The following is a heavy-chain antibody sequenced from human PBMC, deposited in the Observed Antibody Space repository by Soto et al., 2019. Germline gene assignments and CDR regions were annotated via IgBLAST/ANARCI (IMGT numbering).Heavy chain of an antibody. CDR1: GGSFSGYY. Sequence: PSETLSLTCAVYGGSFSGYYWSLIRQPPGKGLEWIGEINHSGSTNYNPSLKSRVTISVDTSKNQFSLKLSSVTAADTAVHYCAIQDYYYGLGWGQGTLVTVSS. V-gene: IGHV4-34*01. J-gene: IGHJ4*02. CDR3: AIQDYYYGLG. D-gene: IGHD3-10*01. CDR2: INHSGST.